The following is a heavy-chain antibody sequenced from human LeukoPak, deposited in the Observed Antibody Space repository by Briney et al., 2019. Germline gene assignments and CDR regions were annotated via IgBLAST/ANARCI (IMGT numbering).Heavy chain of an antibody. CDR1: GDTFSSYS. Sequence: ASVKLSCKDSGDTFSSYSINWVRHAPRQGLEWMGGLIPLFNPPNYAQKLQGRVSITADTSPNTPYMAQRSLACEHTAVLYCTRAGIPAYCGAATCSNWLDPWGQGTMVTVSS. CDR2: LIPLFNPP. CDR3: TRAGIPAYCGAATCSNWLDP. V-gene: IGHV1-69*06. J-gene: IGHJ5*02. D-gene: IGHD2-21*01.